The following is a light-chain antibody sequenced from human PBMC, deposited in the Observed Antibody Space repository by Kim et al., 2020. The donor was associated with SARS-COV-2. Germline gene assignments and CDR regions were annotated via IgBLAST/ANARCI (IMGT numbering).Light chain of an antibody. J-gene: IGKJ2*01. CDR3: QQNNNWPYT. V-gene: IGKV3-11*01. CDR2: DAS. Sequence: EIVMTQSPATLSLSPGERATLSCRASQSVSSYLAWYQQKPGQAPRLLIYDASNRATGIPARFSGSGSGTDFTLTISSLEPEDFAVYYCQQNNNWPYTFGQGTKLEI. CDR1: QSVSSY.